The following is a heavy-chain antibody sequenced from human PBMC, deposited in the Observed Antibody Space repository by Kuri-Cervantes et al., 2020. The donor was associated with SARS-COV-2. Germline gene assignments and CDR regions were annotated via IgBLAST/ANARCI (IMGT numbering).Heavy chain of an antibody. Sequence: GSLRLSCAVYGGSFSGYYWSWIRQPPGKGLEWIGEINHSGSTNYNPSLKSRVTISVDTSKNQFSLKLSSVTAADTAVYYCARRRRNDFWSGYYPYYFDYWGQGTLVTVSS. CDR2: INHSGST. J-gene: IGHJ4*02. D-gene: IGHD3-3*01. CDR3: ARRRRNDFWSGYYPYYFDY. CDR1: GGSFSGYY. V-gene: IGHV4-34*01.